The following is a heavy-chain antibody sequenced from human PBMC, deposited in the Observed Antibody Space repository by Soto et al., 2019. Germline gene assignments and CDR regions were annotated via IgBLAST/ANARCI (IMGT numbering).Heavy chain of an antibody. J-gene: IGHJ6*02. D-gene: IGHD3-9*01. Sequence: SGPTLVNPTQTLTLTCTFSGFSLSTGGVGVGWIRQPPGKAPEWLALIYWNDDKRYSPSLNSRLTITKDTSKNQVVLTMSNMDPVDTATYYCGGYNVLTGYHRCGIDVWGQGTTVTVSS. CDR2: IYWNDDK. V-gene: IGHV2-5*01. CDR1: GFSLSTGGVG. CDR3: GGYNVLTGYHRCGIDV.